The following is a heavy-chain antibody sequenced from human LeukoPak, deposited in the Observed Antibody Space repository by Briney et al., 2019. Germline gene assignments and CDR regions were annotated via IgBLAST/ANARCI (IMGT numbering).Heavy chain of an antibody. CDR3: ARPLFYYDSSLGAFDI. CDR2: IYPGDSDT. J-gene: IGHJ3*02. D-gene: IGHD3-22*01. CDR1: GYSFTSYW. V-gene: IGHV5-51*01. Sequence: PGESLKISCKGSGYSFTSYWIGWVRQMPGKGLEWMGIIYPGDSDTRYSPSFQGQVTISADKSISTAYLQWSSLKASGTAMYYCARPLFYYDSSLGAFDIWGQGTMVTVSS.